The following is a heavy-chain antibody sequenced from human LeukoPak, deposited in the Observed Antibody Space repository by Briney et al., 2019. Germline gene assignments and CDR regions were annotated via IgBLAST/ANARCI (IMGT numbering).Heavy chain of an antibody. Sequence: SETLSLTCAVSGYSINSGYYWGWIRQPPGKGLEWTGTIYRSGTTYYNSSLQSRVTISGDTSKNQFSLNLRSVTAADTAVYYCARHTDFWDYWGQGTLATVSS. CDR3: ARHTDFWDY. V-gene: IGHV4-38-2*01. D-gene: IGHD3-3*01. J-gene: IGHJ4*02. CDR2: IYRSGTT. CDR1: GYSINSGYY.